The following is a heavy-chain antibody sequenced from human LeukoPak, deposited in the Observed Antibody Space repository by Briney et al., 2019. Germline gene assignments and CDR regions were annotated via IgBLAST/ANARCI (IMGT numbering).Heavy chain of an antibody. CDR3: ASYASGYNWLKV. CDR1: GHTFTEYY. Sequence: GASVKVSCKSSGHTFTEYYVHWVRQAPGLGLEWLGWIHPGTGNPSYAQKFQGRVTISRDTSINTAYMELIRLKSDDTAVYYCASYASGYNWLKVWGQGTLVTVSS. D-gene: IGHD1-1*01. J-gene: IGHJ4*02. CDR2: IHPGTGNP. V-gene: IGHV1-2*02.